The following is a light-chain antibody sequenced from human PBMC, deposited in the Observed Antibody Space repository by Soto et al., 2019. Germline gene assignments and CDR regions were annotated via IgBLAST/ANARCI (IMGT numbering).Light chain of an antibody. Sequence: QSALTQPPSVSGSPGQSVTISCTGTSIDFVTYNRVSWYQQPPGTAPKLIIYEVSKRPSGVPDRFSGSKSGNTASLTVSGLQVEDEADYYCSSFEASNNLLFGGGTKLTVL. CDR2: EVS. CDR1: SIDFVTYNR. J-gene: IGLJ2*01. CDR3: SSFEASNNLL. V-gene: IGLV2-8*01.